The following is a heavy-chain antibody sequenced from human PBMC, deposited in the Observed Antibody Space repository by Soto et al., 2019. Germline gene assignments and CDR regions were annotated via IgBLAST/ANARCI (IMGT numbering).Heavy chain of an antibody. V-gene: IGHV3-23*01. Sequence: GYLTLAGAAYGFTLSSYALSWDCQAPGKGREWVSTISGIGGSTYYADSVKGQFTISRDNSKNTLYLQMNSMRAKDTAVYYSAKDLYTSSWPKVYYYHGMDVWGQGTTVTVSS. D-gene: IGHD6-13*01. J-gene: IGHJ6*02. CDR1: GFTLSSYA. CDR2: ISGIGGST. CDR3: AKDLYTSSWPKVYYYHGMDV.